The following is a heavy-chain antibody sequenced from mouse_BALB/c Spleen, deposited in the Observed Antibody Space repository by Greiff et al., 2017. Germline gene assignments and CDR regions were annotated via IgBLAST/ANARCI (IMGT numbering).Heavy chain of an antibody. CDR2: IDPANGNT. Sequence: VQLKQSGAELVKPGASVKLSCTASGFNIKDTYMHWVKQRPEQGLEWIGRIDPANGNTKYDQKFQGKATITADPSSTTAYMQLSSLTSEDTAVYYCAPNRYVDAIDYWGQGTSVTVSS. D-gene: IGHD2-14*01. J-gene: IGHJ4*01. CDR1: GFNIKDTY. CDR3: APNRYVDAIDY. V-gene: IGHV14-3*02.